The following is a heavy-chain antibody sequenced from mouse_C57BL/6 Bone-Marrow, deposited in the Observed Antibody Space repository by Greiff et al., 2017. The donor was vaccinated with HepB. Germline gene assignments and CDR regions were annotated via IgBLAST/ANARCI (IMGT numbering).Heavy chain of an antibody. CDR3: VIQSNWYYFDY. D-gene: IGHD2-5*01. V-gene: IGHV10-1*01. J-gene: IGHJ2*01. CDR1: GFSFNTYA. Sequence: EVQVVESGGGLVQPKGSLKLSCAASGFSFNTYAMNWVRQAPGKGLEWVARIRSKSNNYATYYADSVKDRFTISRDDSESMLYLQMNNLKTEDTAMYYCVIQSNWYYFDYWGQGTTLTVSS. CDR2: IRSKSNNYAT.